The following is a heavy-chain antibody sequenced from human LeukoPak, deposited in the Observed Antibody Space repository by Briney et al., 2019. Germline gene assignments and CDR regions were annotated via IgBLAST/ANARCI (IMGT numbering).Heavy chain of an antibody. J-gene: IGHJ5*02. CDR1: GGSISSSNW. V-gene: IGHV4-4*02. D-gene: IGHD3-9*01. CDR3: ARRGRYFDWLYWFDP. Sequence: SETLSLTCAVSGGSISSSNWWSWVRQPPGKGLEWIGEIYHSGSTNYNPSLKSRVTISVDTSKNQFSLKLSSVTAADTAVYYCARRGRYFDWLYWFDPWGQGTLVTVSS. CDR2: IYHSGST.